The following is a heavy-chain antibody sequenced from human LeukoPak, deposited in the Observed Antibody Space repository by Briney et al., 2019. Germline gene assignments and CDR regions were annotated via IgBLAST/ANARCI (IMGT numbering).Heavy chain of an antibody. CDR1: GFTFSSYA. V-gene: IGHV3-23*01. Sequence: QPRGSLRLSCAASGFTFSSYAMSWVRQAPGKGLEWVSAISGSGGSTYYADSVKGRFTISRDNSKNTLYLQMNSLRAEDTAVYYCAREGQTYYDFWSGYYFFDYWGQGTLVTVSS. CDR2: ISGSGGST. J-gene: IGHJ4*02. CDR3: AREGQTYYDFWSGYYFFDY. D-gene: IGHD3-3*01.